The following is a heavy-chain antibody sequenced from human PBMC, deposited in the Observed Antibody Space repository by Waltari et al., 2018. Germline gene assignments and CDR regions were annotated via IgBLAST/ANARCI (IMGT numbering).Heavy chain of an antibody. V-gene: IGHV4-34*01. Sequence: QVQLQQWGAGLLKPSETLSLTCAVHGGAFSGYYWSGIRQPPGKGLECIGEINHSGSTNYHPSLKSLVTISVDTSKNQFSLKLSSVTAADTAVYYCARGLFSTPVTTLSLDYWGQGTLVTVSS. CDR1: GGAFSGYY. CDR2: INHSGST. D-gene: IGHD4-17*01. J-gene: IGHJ4*02. CDR3: ARGLFSTPVTTLSLDY.